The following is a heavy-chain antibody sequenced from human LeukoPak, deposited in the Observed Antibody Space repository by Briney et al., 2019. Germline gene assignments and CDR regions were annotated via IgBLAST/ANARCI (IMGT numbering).Heavy chain of an antibody. CDR3: AKEIHVARDYFYDSSGPSGSFDS. J-gene: IGHJ4*02. CDR1: GFTFDDYA. V-gene: IGHV3-9*01. Sequence: GGSLRLSCAASGFTFDDYAMHWVRQVPGKGLEWVSGISWNSANMGYVDSVKGRFTISRDNAKKSLYLQMNSLRAEDTALYYCAKEIHVARDYFYDSSGPSGSFDSWGQGTLVTVSS. CDR2: ISWNSANM. D-gene: IGHD3-22*01.